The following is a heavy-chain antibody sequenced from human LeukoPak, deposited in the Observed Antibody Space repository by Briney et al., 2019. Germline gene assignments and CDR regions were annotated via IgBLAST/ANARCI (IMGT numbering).Heavy chain of an antibody. CDR3: AREDHYDSSGYQNNWFDP. Sequence: ASVKVSCKASGHTFTGYYMHWVRQAPGQGLEWMGWINPNSGGTNYAQKFQGRVTMTRDTSISTAYMELSRLRSDDTAVYYCAREDHYDSSGYQNNWFDPWGQGTLVTVSS. D-gene: IGHD3-22*01. CDR1: GHTFTGYY. J-gene: IGHJ5*02. V-gene: IGHV1-2*02. CDR2: INPNSGGT.